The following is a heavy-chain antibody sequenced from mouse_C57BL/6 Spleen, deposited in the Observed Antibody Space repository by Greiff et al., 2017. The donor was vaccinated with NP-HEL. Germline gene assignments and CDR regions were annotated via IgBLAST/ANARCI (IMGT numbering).Heavy chain of an antibody. V-gene: IGHV5-17*01. J-gene: IGHJ3*01. CDR3: ARPGIYYDYDEGFAY. CDR1: GFTFSDYG. Sequence: DVKLVESGGGLVKPGGSLKLSCAASGFTFSDYGMHWVRQAPEKGLEWVAYISSGSSTIYYADTVKGRFTISRDNAKNTLFLKMTSLRSEDTAMYYCARPGIYYDYDEGFAYWGQGTLVTVSA. CDR2: ISSGSSTI. D-gene: IGHD2-4*01.